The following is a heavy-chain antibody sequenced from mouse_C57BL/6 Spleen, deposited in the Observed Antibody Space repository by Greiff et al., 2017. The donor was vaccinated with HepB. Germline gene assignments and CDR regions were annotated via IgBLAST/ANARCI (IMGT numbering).Heavy chain of an antibody. D-gene: IGHD1-1*01. CDR2: IDPEDGDT. Sequence: EVQLQQSGAELVRPGASVKLSCTASGFTIKDYYMHWVKQRPEQGLEWIGMIDPEDGDTEYAPKFQGMATMTADTSSNTVYLLLSSLTSEDTAVYYCTITTVVADVYFDYWGQGTTLTVSS. J-gene: IGHJ2*01. V-gene: IGHV14-1*01. CDR1: GFTIKDYY. CDR3: TITTVVADVYFDY.